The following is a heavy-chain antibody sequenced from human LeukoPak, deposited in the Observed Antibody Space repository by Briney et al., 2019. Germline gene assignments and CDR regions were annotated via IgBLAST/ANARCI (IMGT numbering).Heavy chain of an antibody. Sequence: GGSLRLSCAASGFTFSNHAMHWVRQGPGKGLEWVALISFDESTNYYADSVKGRFTISRDNSKNTQYLQMNSLRPEDTAVYYCARGRKTGYGDYENWFDPWGQGTLVTVSS. CDR1: GFTFSNHA. CDR3: ARGRKTGYGDYENWFDP. D-gene: IGHD4-17*01. CDR2: ISFDESTN. J-gene: IGHJ5*02. V-gene: IGHV3-30*04.